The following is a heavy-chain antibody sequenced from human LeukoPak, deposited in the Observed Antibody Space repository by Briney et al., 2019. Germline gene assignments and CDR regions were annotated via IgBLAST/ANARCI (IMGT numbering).Heavy chain of an antibody. D-gene: IGHD3-10*01. Sequence: GGSLRLSCAASGFTCSSYSMHWVRQAPGKGLEWVSYISSGSGTIYYADSVKGRFTISRDNAKNTLYLQMNSLRAEDTAVYYCARGYYGSGSSPRPPFDYWGQGTLVTVSS. J-gene: IGHJ4*02. V-gene: IGHV3-48*04. CDR2: ISSGSGTI. CDR1: GFTCSSYS. CDR3: ARGYYGSGSSPRPPFDY.